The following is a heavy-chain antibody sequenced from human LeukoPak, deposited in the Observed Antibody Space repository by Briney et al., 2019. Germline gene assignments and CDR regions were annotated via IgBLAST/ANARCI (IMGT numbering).Heavy chain of an antibody. Sequence: GKSLRLSCAASGFSFNNYAMYWVRQAPGKGLEWVANIKQDGSQKYYVDSVKGRFTISRDNAKNSLYLQMNSLRAEDTAVYYCARGRVIDAFDIWGQGTMVTVSS. J-gene: IGHJ3*02. D-gene: IGHD3-10*01. CDR2: IKQDGSQK. CDR1: GFSFNNYA. CDR3: ARGRVIDAFDI. V-gene: IGHV3-7*04.